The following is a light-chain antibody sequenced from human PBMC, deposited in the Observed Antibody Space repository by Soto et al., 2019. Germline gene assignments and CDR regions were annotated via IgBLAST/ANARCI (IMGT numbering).Light chain of an antibody. Sequence: QSVLTQPPSVSGAPGQRGTISCTGSRSNIGTGYDVHWYQQLPGTAPKLLIYGNSNRPSGVPDRFSGSKSGTSASLAITGLPAEDEADYYCQSYDSNLSVVFGGGTKLTVL. CDR3: QSYDSNLSVV. CDR2: GNS. V-gene: IGLV1-40*01. CDR1: RSNIGTGYD. J-gene: IGLJ2*01.